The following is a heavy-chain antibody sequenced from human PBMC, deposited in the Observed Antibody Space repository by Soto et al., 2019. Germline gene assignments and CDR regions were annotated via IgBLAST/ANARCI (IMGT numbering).Heavy chain of an antibody. D-gene: IGHD3-16*01. J-gene: IGHJ4*02. V-gene: IGHV5-51*03. CDR3: ARTFGGHLYSFDF. CDR2: IYPGDSET. Sequence: EVQLVQSGAEVKKPGESLKISCKGSGYTFTSNWIGWVGQMPGKGLEWMGIIYPGDSETRYSPSFQGQVTISADKSINTAYLQWSSLKASDTAIYYCARTFGGHLYSFDFWGQGTLVTVSS. CDR1: GYTFTSNW.